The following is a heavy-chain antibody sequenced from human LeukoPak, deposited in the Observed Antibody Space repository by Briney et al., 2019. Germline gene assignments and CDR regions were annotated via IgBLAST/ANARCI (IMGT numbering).Heavy chain of an antibody. Sequence: GGSLRLSCAASGFTFSNYAMHWVRQAPGKGLEWVTVISYDGSNKYYADSVKGRFTISRDNTKNTLYLQMNSLRAEDTAVYYCARDVNSSGWYYHYGMDVWGQGTTVTVSS. D-gene: IGHD6-19*01. CDR2: ISYDGSNK. CDR1: GFTFSNYA. CDR3: ARDVNSSGWYYHYGMDV. J-gene: IGHJ6*02. V-gene: IGHV3-30*04.